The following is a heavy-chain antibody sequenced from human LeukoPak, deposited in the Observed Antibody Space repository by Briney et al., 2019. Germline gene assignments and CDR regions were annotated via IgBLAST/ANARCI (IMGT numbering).Heavy chain of an antibody. CDR3: ARGLECYSYYFDY. D-gene: IGHD3-3*01. CDR2: IYTSGST. J-gene: IGHJ4*02. V-gene: IGHV4-61*02. CDR1: GGSISSGSYY. Sequence: SETLSLTCTVSGGSISSGSYYWSWIRQPAGKGLEWIGRIYTSGSTNYNPSLKSRVTISVDTSKNQFSLKLSSVTAADTAVYYCARGLECYSYYFDYWGQGTLVTVSS.